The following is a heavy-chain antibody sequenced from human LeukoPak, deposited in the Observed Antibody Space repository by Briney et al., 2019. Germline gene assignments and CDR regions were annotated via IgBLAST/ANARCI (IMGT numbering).Heavy chain of an antibody. V-gene: IGHV4-59*01. J-gene: IGHJ5*02. CDR3: ARERYYDFWSGYQGWFDP. D-gene: IGHD3-3*01. CDR2: IDYSGSA. CDR1: GGSISTFY. Sequence: SETLSLTCTVSGGSISTFYWSWVRQPPGKGLEYIGYIDYSGSANYNPSLKSRVTISVDTSKNQFSLKLSSVTAADTAVYYCARERYYDFWSGYQGWFDPWGQGTLVTVSS.